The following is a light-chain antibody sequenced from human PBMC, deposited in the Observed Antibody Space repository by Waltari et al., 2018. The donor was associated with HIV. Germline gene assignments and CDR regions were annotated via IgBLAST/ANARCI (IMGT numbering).Light chain of an antibody. Sequence: QSALTQPPSVSGSLGQSVTISCTGTSSDIGAYNRVSWYQQSPGTAPNLRSYEVTHRPAGVPFRFSGSKSGNTASLTISGLQADDEADYYCSSYTTSSTWVFGGGTKLTVL. CDR3: SSYTTSSTWV. CDR2: EVT. V-gene: IGLV2-18*02. J-gene: IGLJ3*02. CDR1: SSDIGAYNR.